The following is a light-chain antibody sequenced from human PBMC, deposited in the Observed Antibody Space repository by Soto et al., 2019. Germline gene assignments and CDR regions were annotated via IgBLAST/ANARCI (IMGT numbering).Light chain of an antibody. Sequence: EIVLTQSPVTLSLSPGDRATLSCRASQSVSTYLAWYQQKPGQAPRLLIYDTSTRAAGTPARFSGSGSGTDFTLTISSLEPEDFAVYYCQQRSNWTTFGQGTRLEI. V-gene: IGKV3-11*01. CDR3: QQRSNWTT. CDR2: DTS. J-gene: IGKJ5*01. CDR1: QSVSTY.